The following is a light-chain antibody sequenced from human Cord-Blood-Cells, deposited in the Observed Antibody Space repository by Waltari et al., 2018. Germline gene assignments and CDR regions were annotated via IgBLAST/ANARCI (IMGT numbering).Light chain of an antibody. CDR3: CSYAGSSFWV. V-gene: IGLV2-23*01. CDR1: SSDVGSYNL. J-gene: IGLJ3*02. Sequence: QSALTQPASVSGSPGQSITISCTGTSSDVGSYNLVSWYQQHPGKAPKLMIYEGSKRPSGGSNRFSGSKSGNTASLTISGLQAEDEAEYYCCSYAGSSFWVFGGGTKLTVL. CDR2: EGS.